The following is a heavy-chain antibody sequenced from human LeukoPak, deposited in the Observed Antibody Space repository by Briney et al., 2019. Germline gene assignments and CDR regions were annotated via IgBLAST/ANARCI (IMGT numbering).Heavy chain of an antibody. J-gene: IGHJ6*03. D-gene: IGHD6-13*01. Sequence: GGSLRLSCAASGFTFSRHWMSWIRQAPGKGLEWVAVIWYDGSNKYYADSVKGRFTISRDNSKNTLYLQMNSLRAEDTAVYYCARDGIAAAGMDVWGKGTTVTVSS. CDR1: GFTFSRHW. CDR3: ARDGIAAAGMDV. V-gene: IGHV3-33*07. CDR2: IWYDGSNK.